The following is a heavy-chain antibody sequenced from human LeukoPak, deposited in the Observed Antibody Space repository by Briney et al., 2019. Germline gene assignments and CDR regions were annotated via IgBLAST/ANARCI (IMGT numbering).Heavy chain of an antibody. Sequence: SETLSLTCSVSGDSVSRSDSYWDWIRQPPGKGLEWIGTIYYSGRNYYSPSLKSRATMSVDPSNNQFSLNLRSVTAADTALYYCARRRYYDGSGYLEWGQGTLLSVSS. V-gene: IGHV4-39*01. CDR2: IYYSGRN. D-gene: IGHD3-22*01. CDR3: ARRRYYDGSGYLE. CDR1: GDSVSRSDSY. J-gene: IGHJ1*01.